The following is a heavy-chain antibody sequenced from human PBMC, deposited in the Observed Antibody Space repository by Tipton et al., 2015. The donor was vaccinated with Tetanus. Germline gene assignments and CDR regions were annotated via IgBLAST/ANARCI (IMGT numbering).Heavy chain of an antibody. CDR2: ISSSSSTI. D-gene: IGHD1-14*01. CDR3: ARATEPTTFDY. J-gene: IGHJ4*02. V-gene: IGHV3-48*01. CDR1: GFTFSSYS. Sequence: SLRLSCAASGFTFSSYSMNWVRQAPGKGLEWVSYISSSSSTIYYADSVKGRFTISRDNAKNSLYLQMNSLRAEDTAVYYCARATEPTTFDYWGQGTLVTVSS.